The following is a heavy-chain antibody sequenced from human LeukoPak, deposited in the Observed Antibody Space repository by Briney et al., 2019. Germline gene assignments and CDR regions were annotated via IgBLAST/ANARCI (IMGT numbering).Heavy chain of an antibody. CDR3: ARGRRDGYNLEYFDK. V-gene: IGHV4-4*02. Sequence: SGTLSLTCAVSGGSISSNWWSWVRQPPGKGLEWIGEIDHSGSTNYNPSLKSRVTIYVDTSKNQFSLKLSSVTAADTAVYYCARGRRDGYNLEYFDKWGQGTLVTVSS. CDR1: GGSISSNW. J-gene: IGHJ4*02. D-gene: IGHD5-24*01. CDR2: IDHSGST.